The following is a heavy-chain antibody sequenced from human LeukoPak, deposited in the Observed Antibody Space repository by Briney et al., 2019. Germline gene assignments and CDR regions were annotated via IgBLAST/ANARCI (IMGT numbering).Heavy chain of an antibody. D-gene: IGHD6-19*01. V-gene: IGHV3-20*04. CDR1: GFTFDDYG. CDR3: ARDPPFRTGWSQNFFDF. J-gene: IGHJ4*02. CDR2: INWNGGST. Sequence: GGSLRLSCAASGFTFDDYGMSWVRQAPGKGLEWVSGINWNGGSTGYADSVKGRFTISRDNSNNMLYLQMDSLRGDDTAVYYCARDPPFRTGWSQNFFDFWGQGTLVTVSS.